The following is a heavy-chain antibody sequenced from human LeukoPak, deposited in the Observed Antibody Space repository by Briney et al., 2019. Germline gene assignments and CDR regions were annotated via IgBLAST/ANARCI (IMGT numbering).Heavy chain of an antibody. CDR1: GFSFSTYS. D-gene: IGHD6-13*01. CDR2: ITSSSTYI. V-gene: IGHV3-21*01. J-gene: IGHJ3*02. CDR3: AREGRAAADAFDI. Sequence: GGSLRLSCAASGFSFSTYSMNWVRQAPGKGLEWVSDITSSSTYIWYADSVKGRFTISRDNAKDSLYLQMNSLRAEDTAVYYCAREGRAAADAFDIWGQGTMVTVSS.